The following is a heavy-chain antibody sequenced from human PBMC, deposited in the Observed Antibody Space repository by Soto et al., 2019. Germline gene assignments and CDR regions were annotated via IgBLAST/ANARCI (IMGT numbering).Heavy chain of an antibody. D-gene: IGHD3-3*01. CDR2: INPNSGGT. Sequence: ASVKVSCKASGYTFTGYYMHWVRQAPGQGLEWMGWINPNSGGTNYAQKFQGWVTMTRDTSISTAYMELSSLRSEDTAVYHCASGRIEWSIPNYYYYGMDVWGQGTTVTVSS. V-gene: IGHV1-2*04. CDR1: GYTFTGYY. J-gene: IGHJ6*02. CDR3: ASGRIEWSIPNYYYYGMDV.